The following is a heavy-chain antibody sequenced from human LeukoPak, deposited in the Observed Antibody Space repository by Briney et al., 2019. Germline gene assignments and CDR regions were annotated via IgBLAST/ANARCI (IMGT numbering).Heavy chain of an antibody. CDR1: GFTVSSNY. CDR3: ARDNTYPLYYYDSSGYYYHWFDP. CDR2: IYSGCST. J-gene: IGHJ5*02. Sequence: GGSLRLSCAASGFTVSSNYMSWVRQAPGKGLEWVSVIYSGCSTYYADSVKGRFTISRDNPKNTLYLQMNSLRAEDTAVYYCARDNTYPLYYYDSSGYYYHWFDPWGQGTLVTVSS. D-gene: IGHD3-22*01. V-gene: IGHV3-66*01.